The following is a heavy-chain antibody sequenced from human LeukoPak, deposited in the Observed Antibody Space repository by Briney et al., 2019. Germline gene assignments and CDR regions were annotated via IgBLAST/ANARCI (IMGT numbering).Heavy chain of an antibody. CDR2: IYYSGST. CDR3: ARGSGSYYNF. CDR1: GDSISSYY. Sequence: SETLSLTCTVSGDSISSYYGSWIRQPAGKGLEWIGDIYYSGSTTYTPSLKSRVTRSVDTSKNQFSLKLISVTAADTAVYYCARGSGSYYNFWGQGTLVTVSS. V-gene: IGHV4-59*12. J-gene: IGHJ4*02. D-gene: IGHD1-26*01.